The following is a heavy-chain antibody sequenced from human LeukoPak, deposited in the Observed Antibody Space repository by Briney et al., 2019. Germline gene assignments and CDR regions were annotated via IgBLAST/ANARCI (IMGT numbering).Heavy chain of an antibody. V-gene: IGHV3-33*06. CDR1: GLTFSSYA. D-gene: IGHD5-12*01. Sequence: GGSLRLSCAASGLTFSSYAMHWVRQAPGKGLEWVALIWFDGNNKYFADSVKGRFTISRDNSKNTMYLQMNSLRAEDTAVYYCAKDLRYSLGAFDIWGQGTMVTVSS. J-gene: IGHJ3*02. CDR2: IWFDGNNK. CDR3: AKDLRYSLGAFDI.